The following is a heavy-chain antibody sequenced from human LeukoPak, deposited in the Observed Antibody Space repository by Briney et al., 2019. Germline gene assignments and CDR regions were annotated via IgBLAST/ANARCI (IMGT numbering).Heavy chain of an antibody. Sequence: PSETLSLTCTVSGGSISSSSYYWGWIRQPPGKGLEWIGSIYYSGSTYYNPSLKSRVTISVDTSKNQFSLKLSSVTAADTAVYYCAGHLTGDFDYWGQGTLVTVSS. CDR3: AGHLTGDFDY. CDR2: IYYSGST. V-gene: IGHV4-39*01. D-gene: IGHD7-27*01. J-gene: IGHJ4*02. CDR1: GGSISSSSYY.